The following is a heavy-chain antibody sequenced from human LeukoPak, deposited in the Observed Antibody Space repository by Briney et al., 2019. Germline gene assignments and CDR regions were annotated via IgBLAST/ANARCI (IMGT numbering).Heavy chain of an antibody. V-gene: IGHV3-7*01. CDR2: IKQDGSEE. D-gene: IGHD1-20*01. Sequence: GGSLRLSCAASGFTFSDYWMSWVRQAPGKGPEWVATIKQDGSEEHYVDSVKGRFTVSRDNARNSLFLQMNSLRVEDTAVYYCTTYNNWVAGDVWGQGTLVTVSS. J-gene: IGHJ4*02. CDR1: GFTFSDYW. CDR3: TTYNNWVAGDV.